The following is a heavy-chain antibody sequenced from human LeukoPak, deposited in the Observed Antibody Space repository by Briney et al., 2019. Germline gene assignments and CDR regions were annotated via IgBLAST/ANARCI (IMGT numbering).Heavy chain of an antibody. CDR3: AAERGSYGVGTH. V-gene: IGHV3-11*03. Sequence: PGRSLRLSCAASGFTFSDYYMSWIRQAPGKGLEWVSYISSSSSYTNYADSVKGRFTISRDNAKNSLYLQMNSLRAEDTAVYYCAAERGSYGVGTHWGQGTLVTVSS. CDR2: ISSSSSYT. CDR1: GFTFSDYY. J-gene: IGHJ4*02. D-gene: IGHD1-26*01.